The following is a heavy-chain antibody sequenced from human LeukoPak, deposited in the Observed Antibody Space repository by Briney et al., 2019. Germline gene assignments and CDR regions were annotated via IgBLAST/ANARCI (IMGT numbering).Heavy chain of an antibody. CDR3: ARDGQAPQGGEWLLGPTDY. CDR2: ISSSSSYI. CDR1: GFTFSSYS. Sequence: PGGSLRLSCAASGFTFSSYSMNWVRQAPGKGLEWVSSISSSSSYIYYADSVKGRFTISRDNAKNSLYLQMNSLRAEDTAVYYCARDGQAPQGGEWLLGPTDYWGQGTLVTVSS. J-gene: IGHJ4*02. D-gene: IGHD3-3*01. V-gene: IGHV3-21*01.